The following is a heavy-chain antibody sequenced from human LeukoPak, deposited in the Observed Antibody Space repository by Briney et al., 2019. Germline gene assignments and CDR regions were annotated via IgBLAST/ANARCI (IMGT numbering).Heavy chain of an antibody. CDR3: ATHHISSSSGYYYYYYMDV. CDR1: GDSISSRGYY. V-gene: IGHV4-39*01. CDR2: VYYSGCT. D-gene: IGHD6-6*01. Sequence: SETLSLTCTVSGDSISSRGYYWGWVRQPPGKGLEWIGSVYYSGCTYSTPSPKGRVTISVDTSNNQFSLKLSSVTAADTAVYYCATHHISSSSGYYYYYYMDVWGKGTTVTVSS. J-gene: IGHJ6*03.